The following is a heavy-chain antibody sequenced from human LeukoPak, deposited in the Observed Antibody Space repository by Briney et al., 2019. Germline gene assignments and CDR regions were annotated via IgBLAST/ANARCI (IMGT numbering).Heavy chain of an antibody. CDR1: GYTFNNYF. Sequence: GASVKVSCKTSGYTFNNYFMHWVRQDPGRGLEWMGIINPRTGRATYAPRFQGRVTMTSDTSTSTLNMDLRSLRSEDTAVYYCARREQQIRIPFAQWGQGTLDIVST. D-gene: IGHD3-3*02. CDR2: INPRTGRA. J-gene: IGHJ4*02. V-gene: IGHV1-46*02. CDR3: ARREQQIRIPFAQ.